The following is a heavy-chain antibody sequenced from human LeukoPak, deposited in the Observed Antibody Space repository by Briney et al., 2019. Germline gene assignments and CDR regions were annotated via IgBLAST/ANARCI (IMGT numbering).Heavy chain of an antibody. CDR2: ISSSGSTI. J-gene: IGHJ4*02. D-gene: IGHD6-19*01. Sequence: GGSLRLSCAASGFTFSDYYMSWIRQAPGKGLEWVSYISSSGSTIYYADSVKGRFTISRENAKNSLYLQINSLRAGDTAVYYCARGSGHDYFDYWGQGTLVTVSS. CDR3: ARGSGHDYFDY. CDR1: GFTFSDYY. V-gene: IGHV3-11*04.